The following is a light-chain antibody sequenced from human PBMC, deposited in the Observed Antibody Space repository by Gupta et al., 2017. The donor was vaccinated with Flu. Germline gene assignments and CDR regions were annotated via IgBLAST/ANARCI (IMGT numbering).Light chain of an antibody. CDR2: AAS. CDR1: QGISSY. V-gene: IGKV1-9*01. J-gene: IGKJ4*01. CDR3: QQGNSYPLT. Sequence: DIQVTQSPSFLSASVGDRVTITCRASQGISSYLAWYQQKPGRAPQLLIFAASTLHSGVPSRFSGSGSGTEFTLTISSLQHEDFATYYCQQGNSYPLTVGGGTRLEMK.